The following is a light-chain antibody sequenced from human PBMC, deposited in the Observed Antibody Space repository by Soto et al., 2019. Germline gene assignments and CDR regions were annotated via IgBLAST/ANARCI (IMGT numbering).Light chain of an antibody. V-gene: IGKV1-5*03. CDR2: KAS. CDR3: QQYDTSPPLYT. CDR1: QSISSW. Sequence: DIQMTQSPSTLSASVGDRVTITCRASQSISSWLAWYQQKPGKAPKLLIYKASSLESGVPSRFSGSGSGTEFTLTISSLQPDDFATYYCQQYDTSPPLYTFGQGTRLEIK. J-gene: IGKJ2*01.